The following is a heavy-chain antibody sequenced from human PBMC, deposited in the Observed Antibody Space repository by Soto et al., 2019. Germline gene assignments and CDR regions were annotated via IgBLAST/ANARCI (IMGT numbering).Heavy chain of an antibody. J-gene: IGHJ4*02. CDR2: ISYSGST. Sequence: SETLSLTCTVSGGSMSSSSHYWGWIRKPPGKGLEWIGNISYSGSTYYNPSLRSRVTISVDTSNNQFSLKLSSATAADTAVYYCARGYCSGGSCRDIDYWGQGTLVTVLL. CDR3: ARGYCSGGSCRDIDY. V-gene: IGHV4-39*01. CDR1: GGSMSSSSHY. D-gene: IGHD2-15*01.